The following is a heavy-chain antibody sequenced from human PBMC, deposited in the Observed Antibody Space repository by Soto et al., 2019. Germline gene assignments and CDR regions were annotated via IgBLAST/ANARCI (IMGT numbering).Heavy chain of an antibody. V-gene: IGHV4-30-4*01. CDR2: IYYSGST. CDR3: ARGKDGRFGESPHFDY. CDR1: GGAISSGYCY. J-gene: IGHJ4*02. D-gene: IGHD3-10*01. Sequence: TLSLARSVAGGAISSGYCYWSWMRQPPGKGLEWIGYIYYSGSTYYNPSLKRRVTISVDTSKNQFSLKLSSVTAADTAVYYCARGKDGRFGESPHFDYWGQGTLVTVSS.